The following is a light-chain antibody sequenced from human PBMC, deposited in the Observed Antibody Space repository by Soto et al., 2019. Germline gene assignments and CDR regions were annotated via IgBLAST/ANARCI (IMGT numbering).Light chain of an antibody. Sequence: IVLTMSAATLSLSPGERATLSCRASQSVSRYLAWYQQKPGQAPRLLIYDASNRATGIPARFSGSGSGTDFTLTISSLEPEDFAVYYCQQYNNWPRTFGQGTKVDIK. CDR3: QQYNNWPRT. CDR1: QSVSRY. V-gene: IGKV3-11*01. J-gene: IGKJ1*01. CDR2: DAS.